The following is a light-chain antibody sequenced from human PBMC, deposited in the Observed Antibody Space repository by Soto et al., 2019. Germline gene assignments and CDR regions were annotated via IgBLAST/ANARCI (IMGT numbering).Light chain of an antibody. CDR2: GAS. Sequence: EIVLTQSPGTLSLSPGERTTLSCRASQSVSSSYLAWYQQKPGQAPRRLIFGASFRATGIPDRFSGSGSGTDFTLTISSLEPEDFAVYYCQQRSNWPPWTFGQGTKVDIK. CDR3: QQRSNWPPWT. CDR1: QSVSSSY. V-gene: IGKV3D-20*02. J-gene: IGKJ1*01.